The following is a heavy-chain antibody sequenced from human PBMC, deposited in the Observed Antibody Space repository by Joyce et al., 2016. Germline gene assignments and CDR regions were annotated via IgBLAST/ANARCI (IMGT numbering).Heavy chain of an antibody. V-gene: IGHV4-38-2*01. CDR3: ARAPAPTYYFDF. Sequence: QVQLQESGPGLVKPSETLSLTCAVSGYSISRGYYWVWIRQPPGKRLEWIGSCSRTGTPYYNPSIESRVTVSLDTSNDQFSLNLSSVTAADTAIYYCARAPAPTYYFDFWGQGTLVTVSS. CDR1: GYSISRGYY. CDR2: CSRTGTP. D-gene: IGHD2-21*01. J-gene: IGHJ4*02.